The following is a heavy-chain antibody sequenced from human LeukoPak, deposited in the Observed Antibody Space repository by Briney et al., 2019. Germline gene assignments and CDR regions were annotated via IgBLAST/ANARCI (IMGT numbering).Heavy chain of an antibody. CDR3: ACAGGSAETDY. J-gene: IGHJ4*02. D-gene: IGHD6-25*01. V-gene: IGHV3-23*01. Sequence: PGGSLRLSCTVSGLTFDTYGMSWVRQAPGKGLEWVSAISASGSNTHYADSVKGRAIISRDNSKNTLYLQMNSLRAEDTAVYYCACAGGSAETDYWGQGTLVTVSS. CDR1: GLTFDTYG. CDR2: ISASGSNT.